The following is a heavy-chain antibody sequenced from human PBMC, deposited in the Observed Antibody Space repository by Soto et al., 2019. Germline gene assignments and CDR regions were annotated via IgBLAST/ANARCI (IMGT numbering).Heavy chain of an antibody. V-gene: IGHV4-39*01. CDR1: GGSVGSSNYH. D-gene: IGHD4-17*01. CDR3: ATYGGDTGRFDY. Sequence: PSETLSLTCTVSGGSVGSSNYHWTWIRQPPGKGPEWIGSGTTYYNPSLRSRVTISVDTSKNQFSLKLSSVTAADTAVYYCATYGGDTGRFDYWGQGTPVTVSS. J-gene: IGHJ4*02. CDR2: SGTT.